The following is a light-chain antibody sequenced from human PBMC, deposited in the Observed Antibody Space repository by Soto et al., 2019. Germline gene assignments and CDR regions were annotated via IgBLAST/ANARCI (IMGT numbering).Light chain of an antibody. J-gene: IGLJ2*01. CDR1: SSDVGSYNL. CDR2: EGS. Sequence: QSALTQPASVSGSPGQSITISCTGTSSDVGSYNLVSWYQQPPGKAPKLMIYEGSKRPSGVSNRFSGSKSGYTASLTISGLQAEDEADYYGCSYAVGGTLLFGGGTKLTV. CDR3: CSYAVGGTLL. V-gene: IGLV2-23*01.